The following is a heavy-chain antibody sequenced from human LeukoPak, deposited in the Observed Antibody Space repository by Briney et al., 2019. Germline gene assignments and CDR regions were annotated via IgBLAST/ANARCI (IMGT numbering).Heavy chain of an antibody. CDR3: ARQSVVRGVAPYYYYYYMDV. CDR2: IYYSGST. CDR1: GGSISSSSYY. J-gene: IGHJ6*03. Sequence: SETLSLTCTVSGGSISSSSYYWGWIRQPPGKGLEWIGSIYYSGSTYYNPSLKSRVTISVDTSKNQFSLKLSSVTTADTAVYYCARQSVVRGVAPYYYYYYMDVWGKGTTVTISS. V-gene: IGHV4-39*01. D-gene: IGHD3-10*01.